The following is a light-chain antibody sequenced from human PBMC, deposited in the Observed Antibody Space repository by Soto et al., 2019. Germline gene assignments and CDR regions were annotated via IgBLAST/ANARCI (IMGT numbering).Light chain of an antibody. J-gene: IGLJ1*01. Sequence: QSVLTQPPSVSAAPGQNVTISCSGTSSNIGNNYVSWYQHLPGTAPRILIYDNYKRPSGIPDRFSGFTSGTSATLGITGLQTGDEADYYCGTWDTSLRVFYVFGSGTTLTVL. CDR3: GTWDTSLRVFYV. CDR1: SSNIGNNY. V-gene: IGLV1-51*01. CDR2: DNY.